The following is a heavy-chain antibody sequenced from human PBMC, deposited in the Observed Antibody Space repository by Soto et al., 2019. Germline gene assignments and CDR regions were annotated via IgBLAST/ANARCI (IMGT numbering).Heavy chain of an antibody. CDR2: ISWNSGSI. J-gene: IGHJ6*03. V-gene: IGHV3-9*01. CDR1: GFTFDDYA. Sequence: GGSLRLSCAASGFTFDDYAMHWVRQAPGKGLEWVSGISWNSGSIGYPDSVKGRFTISRDNAKNSLYLQMNSLRAEDTALYYCAKDASGWYSYYYYMDVWGKGTTVTVSS. D-gene: IGHD6-19*01. CDR3: AKDASGWYSYYYYMDV.